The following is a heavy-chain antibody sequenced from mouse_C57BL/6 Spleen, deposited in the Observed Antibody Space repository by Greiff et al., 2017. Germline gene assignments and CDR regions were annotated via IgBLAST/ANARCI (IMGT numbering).Heavy chain of an antibody. CDR3: ARATMVPYFDD. Sequence: EVKLLESGAELVKPGASVKLSCTASGFNIKDYYMHWVKQRTEQGLEWIGRIDPEDGETKYAPKFQGKATITAETSSNTAYLQLSSLTSEDTAVYYCARATMVPYFDDWGQGTTLTVSS. CDR1: GFNIKDYY. D-gene: IGHD2-1*01. J-gene: IGHJ2*01. CDR2: IDPEDGET. V-gene: IGHV14-2*01.